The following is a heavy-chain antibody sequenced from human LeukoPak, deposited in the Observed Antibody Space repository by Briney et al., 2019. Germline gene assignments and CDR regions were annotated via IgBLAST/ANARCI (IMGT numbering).Heavy chain of an antibody. J-gene: IGHJ6*02. CDR2: ISSSSSYI. Sequence: GGSLRLSCAASGFTFSSYSMNWVRQARGKGLEWVSSISSSSSYIYYADSVKGRFTISRDNAKNSLYLQMNSLRAEDTAVYYCARESEWLLYYYYYYGMDVWGQGTTVTVSS. CDR3: ARESEWLLYYYYYYGMDV. D-gene: IGHD5-12*01. CDR1: GFTFSSYS. V-gene: IGHV3-21*01.